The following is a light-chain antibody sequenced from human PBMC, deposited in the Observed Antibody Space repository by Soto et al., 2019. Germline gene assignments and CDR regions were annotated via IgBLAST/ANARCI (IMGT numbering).Light chain of an antibody. CDR3: SSFAGNNNLV. V-gene: IGLV2-8*01. CDR2: EVG. Sequence: QSALTQPPFASGSPGQSITISCTGTSSDVGGYNYVSWYQQHPGKAPKLMIYEVGQRPSGVPDRFSGSKSGNTASLTVSGLQAEDEADYYCSSFAGNNNLVFGGGTKVTVL. CDR1: SSDVGGYNY. J-gene: IGLJ2*01.